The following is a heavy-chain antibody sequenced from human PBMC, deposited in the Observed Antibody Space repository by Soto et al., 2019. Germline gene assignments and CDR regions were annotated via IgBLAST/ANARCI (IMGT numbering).Heavy chain of an antibody. J-gene: IGHJ5*02. D-gene: IGHD2-2*03. CDR2: ISGSGGRT. Sequence: EVQLLESGGGLVQPGGSLRLSCAASGFTFSSYTMNWVRQAPGKGLEWVSTISGSGGRTYYADSVKGRFTISRDDSKNTLYLQMNRRRVEDTAVYYCAKNGSPWGQGTLVTVSS. CDR1: GFTFSSYT. CDR3: AKNGSP. V-gene: IGHV3-23*01.